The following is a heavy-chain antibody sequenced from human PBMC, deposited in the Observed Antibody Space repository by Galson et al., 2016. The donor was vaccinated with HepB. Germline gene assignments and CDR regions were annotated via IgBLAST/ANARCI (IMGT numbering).Heavy chain of an antibody. D-gene: IGHD6-19*01. CDR1: GFTFSSYW. Sequence: SLRLSCAASGFTFSSYWMHWVRQAPGKGLVWVSRIYSDGSSTNYADSVKGRFTISRDNAKNTLSLQMNSLRAEDTAVYYCARSSRDSSGWYDYFDYWGPGTLVTVSS. CDR3: ARSSRDSSGWYDYFDY. V-gene: IGHV3-74*01. J-gene: IGHJ4*02. CDR2: IYSDGSST.